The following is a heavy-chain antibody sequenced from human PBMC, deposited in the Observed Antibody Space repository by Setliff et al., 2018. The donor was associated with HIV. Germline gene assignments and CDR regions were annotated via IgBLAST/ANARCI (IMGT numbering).Heavy chain of an antibody. D-gene: IGHD6-19*01. J-gene: IGHJ6*03. V-gene: IGHV3-9*01. CDR2: ISWNSGTI. Sequence: PGGSLRLSCAASGFTFDDYAMHWVRQAPGKGLEWVSGISWNSGTIAYAGSVEGQFTVSRDNAKNSLFLLMSSLRTEDTALYYCARDSDVAVGHDYMDVWGKGTTVTVSS. CDR1: GFTFDDYA. CDR3: ARDSDVAVGHDYMDV.